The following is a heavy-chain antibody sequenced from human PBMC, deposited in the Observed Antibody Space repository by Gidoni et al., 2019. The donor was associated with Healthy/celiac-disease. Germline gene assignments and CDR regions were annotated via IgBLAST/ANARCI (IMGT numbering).Heavy chain of an antibody. CDR2: IDPSDSYT. CDR1: GYSFTSYW. Sequence: EVQLVQSGAEVKQPGESLRISCKGSGYSFTSYWISWVRQMPGEGLEWLGRIDPSDSYTNDSPSFQGHVTISADKSISTAYLQWSSLKASDTAMYYCARRARGSYSKGLGYWGQGTLVTVSS. V-gene: IGHV5-10-1*03. J-gene: IGHJ4*02. CDR3: ARRARGSYSKGLGY. D-gene: IGHD1-26*01.